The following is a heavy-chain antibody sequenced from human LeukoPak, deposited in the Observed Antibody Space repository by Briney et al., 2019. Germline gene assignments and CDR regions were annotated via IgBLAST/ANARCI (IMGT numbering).Heavy chain of an antibody. CDR1: GGTFSSYA. Sequence: ASVKVSCKASGGTFSSYAISWVRQAPGQGLEWMGGIIPIFGTANYAQKFRGRVTITADESTSTAYMELSSLRSEDTAVYYCARWVDYYDSSGYHDYWGQGTLVTVSS. J-gene: IGHJ4*02. D-gene: IGHD3-22*01. CDR3: ARWVDYYDSSGYHDY. V-gene: IGHV1-69*13. CDR2: IIPIFGTA.